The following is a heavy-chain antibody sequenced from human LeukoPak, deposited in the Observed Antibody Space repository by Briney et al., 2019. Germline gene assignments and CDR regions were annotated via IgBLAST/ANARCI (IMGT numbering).Heavy chain of an antibody. CDR1: GDSVSSNTAA. CDR2: IYYRSKWYS. V-gene: IGHV6-1*01. CDR3: ASNTRQYSGYDL. D-gene: IGHD5-12*01. J-gene: IGHJ4*02. Sequence: SQTLSLTCATSGDSVSSNTAAWNWIRQSPSTGLEWLGRIYYRSKWYSDYAASVKSRILINPDTSKNQFSLKLSSVTAADTAVYYCASNTRQYSGYDLWGQGTLVTVSS.